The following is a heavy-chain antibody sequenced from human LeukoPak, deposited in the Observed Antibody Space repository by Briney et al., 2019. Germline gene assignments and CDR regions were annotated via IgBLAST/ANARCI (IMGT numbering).Heavy chain of an antibody. CDR1: GDNFANND. Sequence: AASVKLSCKASGDNFANNDINWVRQATGQGLEWMGWMTPNRGSAAFAQQFQGRVTMTWDTSITTAYMELSGLTSVDTAVYYYARGYGMDVWGQGPAVTVS. CDR2: MTPNRGSA. CDR3: ARGYGMDV. J-gene: IGHJ6*02. V-gene: IGHV1-8*01.